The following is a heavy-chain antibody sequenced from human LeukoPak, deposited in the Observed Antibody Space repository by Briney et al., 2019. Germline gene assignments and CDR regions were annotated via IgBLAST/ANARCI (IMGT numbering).Heavy chain of an antibody. CDR1: GFTFSSYG. Sequence: GRSLRLSCAASGFTFSSYGMHWVRQAPGKGLEWVAVISYDGSNKYYADSVKGRFTISRDNSKNTPYLQMNSLRAEDTAVYYCAKDWDIAATIDYWGQGTLVTVSS. V-gene: IGHV3-30*18. CDR3: AKDWDIAATIDY. J-gene: IGHJ4*02. CDR2: ISYDGSNK. D-gene: IGHD5-12*01.